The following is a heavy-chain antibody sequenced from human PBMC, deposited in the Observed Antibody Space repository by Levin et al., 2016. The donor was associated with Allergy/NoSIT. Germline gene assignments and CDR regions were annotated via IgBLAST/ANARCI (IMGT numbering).Heavy chain of an antibody. CDR3: ARDHGWFGELLADYYYGMDV. J-gene: IGHJ6*02. D-gene: IGHD3-10*01. V-gene: IGHV1-69*17. CDR2: IIPIFGIA. Sequence: WVRQAPGQGLEWMGGIIPIFGIANYAQKFQGRVTITADKSTSTAYMELSSLRSEDTAVYYCARDHGWFGELLADYYYGMDVWGQGTTVTVSS.